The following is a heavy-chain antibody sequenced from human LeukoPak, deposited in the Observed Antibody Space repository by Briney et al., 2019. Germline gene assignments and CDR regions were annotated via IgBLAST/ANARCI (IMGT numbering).Heavy chain of an antibody. CDR1: GFTFSSYS. V-gene: IGHV3-48*04. D-gene: IGHD6-13*01. J-gene: IGHJ4*02. Sequence: GGSLRLSCAASGFTFSSYSMNWVRQAPGKGLEWVSYISSSSSTIYYADSVKGRFTISRDNAKNSLYLQMNSLRAEDTAVYYCAREDIAAAVPGFDYWGQGTLVTVSS. CDR3: AREDIAAAVPGFDY. CDR2: ISSSSSTI.